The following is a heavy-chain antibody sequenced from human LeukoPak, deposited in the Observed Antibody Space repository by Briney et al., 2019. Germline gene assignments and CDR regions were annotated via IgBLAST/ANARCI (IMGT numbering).Heavy chain of an antibody. CDR2: ISSSGSTI. CDR1: GFTFSSYE. V-gene: IGHV3-48*03. Sequence: GGSLRLSCAASGFTFSSYEMNWVRQAPGKGLEWVSYISSSGSTIYYADSVKGRFTISRDNAKNSLYLQMNSLRAEDTALYYCARAADYYDSSGYYRLDYWGQGTLVTVSS. D-gene: IGHD3-22*01. CDR3: ARAADYYDSSGYYRLDY. J-gene: IGHJ4*02.